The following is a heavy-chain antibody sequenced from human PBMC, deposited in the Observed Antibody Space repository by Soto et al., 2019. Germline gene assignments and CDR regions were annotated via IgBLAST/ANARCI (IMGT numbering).Heavy chain of an antibody. CDR1: GGSINDYY. Sequence: QVQLKESGPGLVRPSETLSLTCSVSGGSINDYYWDWIRQSAGKGLEWIGRIYISGATDYNPSLQSRVTMSVDTSSNQSSLKVTSVTAADTAMYYCAIERTYQLYGDHALEIWGPGTMVTVSS. CDR2: IYISGAT. CDR3: AIERTYQLYGDHALEI. J-gene: IGHJ3*02. V-gene: IGHV4-4*07. D-gene: IGHD2-21*01.